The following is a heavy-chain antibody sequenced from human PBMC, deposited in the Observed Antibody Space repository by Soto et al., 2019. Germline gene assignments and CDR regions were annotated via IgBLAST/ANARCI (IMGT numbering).Heavy chain of an antibody. V-gene: IGHV4-31*03. CDR1: GGSISVGVYY. CDR2: TYHTGST. D-gene: IGHD2-2*01. J-gene: IGHJ4*02. Sequence: QVQLQESGPGLVKPSQTLSLTCTVSGGSISVGVYYWNWIRQLPGKGPEWIGYTYHTGSTYYNPSLESRVTISVDPSKNQFSLRLSSVTAADTAVYYCARIENPDASLSFDYWGQGTLVTVSS. CDR3: ARIENPDASLSFDY.